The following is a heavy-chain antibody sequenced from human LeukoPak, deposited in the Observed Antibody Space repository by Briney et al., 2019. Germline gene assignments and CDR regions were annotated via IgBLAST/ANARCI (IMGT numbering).Heavy chain of an antibody. CDR1: GYSISSGYY. D-gene: IGHD2-15*01. Sequence: SETLSLTCTVSGYSISSGYYWGWIRQPPGKGLEWIGSIYHSGSTYYNPSLKSRVTILVDTSKNQFSLKLSSVTAADTAVYYCARVLTACSGGGCYPIDAFDIWGQGTMVTVSS. J-gene: IGHJ3*02. V-gene: IGHV4-38-2*02. CDR2: IYHSGST. CDR3: ARVLTACSGGGCYPIDAFDI.